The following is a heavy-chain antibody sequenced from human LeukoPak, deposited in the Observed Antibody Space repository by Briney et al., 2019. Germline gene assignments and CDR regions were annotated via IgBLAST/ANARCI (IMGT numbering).Heavy chain of an antibody. CDR3: ARVTEATYYFDY. J-gene: IGHJ4*02. CDR2: ISSSSSYI. CDR1: GFTFSSYG. Sequence: GGSLRLSCAASGFTFSSYGMNWVRQAPGKGLEWVSSISSSSSYIYYADSVKGRFTISRDNAKNSLYLQMNSLRAEDTAVYYCARVTEATYYFDYWGQGTLVTVSS. V-gene: IGHV3-21*01.